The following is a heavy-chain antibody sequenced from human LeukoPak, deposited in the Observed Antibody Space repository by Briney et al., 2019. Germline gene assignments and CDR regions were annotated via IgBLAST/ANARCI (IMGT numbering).Heavy chain of an antibody. CDR3: ARGPNYSNFGSAYYYYMDV. Sequence: ASVKVTCKASGYMLINYDINWVRQATGQGLEWMGWMNYQSENTGYAQKFRGRVTITRDTSITTAYMELSSLRSEDTAVYYCARGPNYSNFGSAYYYYMDVWGKGTTVTVSS. CDR2: MNYQSENT. V-gene: IGHV1-8*03. D-gene: IGHD4-11*01. CDR1: GYMLINYD. J-gene: IGHJ6*03.